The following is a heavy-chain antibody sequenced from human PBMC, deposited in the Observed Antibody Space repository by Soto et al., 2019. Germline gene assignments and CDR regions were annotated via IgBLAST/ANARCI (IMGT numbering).Heavy chain of an antibody. CDR3: AINYYDSSAYLY. J-gene: IGHJ4*02. Sequence: QVQLVQSGPGVKKPGASVKVSCKAYGHTLINYYRHWLRQAPGQGLDWLGKIDPSGNGTSYAERFQGRITLTSDTSTNTVYVELSSLRSEATAIYYCAINYYDSSAYLYWGQGTLVTVSS. CDR1: GHTLINYY. V-gene: IGHV1-46*01. D-gene: IGHD3-22*01. CDR2: IDPSGNGT.